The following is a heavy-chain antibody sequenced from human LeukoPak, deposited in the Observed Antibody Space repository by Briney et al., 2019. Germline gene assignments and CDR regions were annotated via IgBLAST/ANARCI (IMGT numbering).Heavy chain of an antibody. Sequence: ASVKVSCKASGGTFSSYAISWVRQAPGQGLEWMGWINAGNGNTKYSQKFQGRVTITRDTSASTAYMELSSLRSEDTAVYYCAREEVECSSTSCYYYGMDVWGQGTTVTVSS. CDR2: INAGNGNT. D-gene: IGHD2-2*01. CDR3: AREEVECSSTSCYYYGMDV. V-gene: IGHV1-3*01. J-gene: IGHJ6*02. CDR1: GGTFSSYA.